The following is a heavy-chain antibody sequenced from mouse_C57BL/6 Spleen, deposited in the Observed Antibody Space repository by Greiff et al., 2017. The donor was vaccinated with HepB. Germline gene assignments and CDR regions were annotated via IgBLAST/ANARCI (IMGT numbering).Heavy chain of an antibody. Sequence: EVQLQESGPGLVKPSQSLSLTCSVTGYSITSGYYWNWIRQFPGNKLEWMGYISYDGSNNYNPSLKNRISITRDTSKNQFFLKLNSVTTEDTATYYCARDRGSGGAYWGQGTLVTVSA. D-gene: IGHD3-2*02. CDR1: GYSITSGYY. CDR3: ARDRGSGGAY. V-gene: IGHV3-6*01. J-gene: IGHJ3*01. CDR2: ISYDGSN.